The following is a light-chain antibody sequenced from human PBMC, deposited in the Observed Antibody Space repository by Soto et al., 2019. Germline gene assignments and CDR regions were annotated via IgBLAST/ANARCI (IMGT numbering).Light chain of an antibody. V-gene: IGLV2-23*01. Sequence: QSVLTQPASVSGSPGQAITISCTGTSSDVGSYNLVSWYQQHPGKAPKLMIYEGSKRPSGVSNRFSGSKSGNTASLTISGLQAEDEADYYCGSYAGSSPSYVVFGGGTKVTVL. CDR2: EGS. CDR1: SSDVGSYNL. J-gene: IGLJ2*01. CDR3: GSYAGSSPSYVV.